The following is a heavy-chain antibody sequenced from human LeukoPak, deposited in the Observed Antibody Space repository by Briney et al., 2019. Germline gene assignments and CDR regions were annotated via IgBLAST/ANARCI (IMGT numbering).Heavy chain of an antibody. Sequence: SETLSLTCTVSGGSISSYYWSWIRQPPGKGLGCIGYIYYSGSTNYNPSLKSRVTISVDTSKNQFSLKLSSVTAADTAVYYCARDRPNYYGSGSYFDYWGQGTLVTVSS. V-gene: IGHV4-59*01. CDR2: IYYSGST. CDR3: ARDRPNYYGSGSYFDY. CDR1: GGSISSYY. J-gene: IGHJ4*02. D-gene: IGHD3-10*01.